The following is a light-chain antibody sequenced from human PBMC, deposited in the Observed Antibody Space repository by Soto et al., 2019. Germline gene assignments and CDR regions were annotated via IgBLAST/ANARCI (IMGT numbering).Light chain of an antibody. CDR1: ISDVAGYNY. Sequence: QSALTQPRSVSGSPGQSVTISCTGTISDVAGYNYVSWYQHHPGKAPKLLISDVTKRPSWVPDRFSGSKSGSTASLTISELQAEDEADYCCSSYAGSNNLVFGGGTKLTV. V-gene: IGLV2-11*01. CDR2: DVT. J-gene: IGLJ2*01. CDR3: SSYAGSNNLV.